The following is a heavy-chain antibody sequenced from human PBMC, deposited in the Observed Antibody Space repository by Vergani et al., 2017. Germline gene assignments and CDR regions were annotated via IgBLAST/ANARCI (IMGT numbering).Heavy chain of an antibody. V-gene: IGHV4-59*01. CDR3: ARVEAALVYYNYYMDV. CDR1: GGSISSYY. CDR2: IYYIGST. D-gene: IGHD2-15*01. J-gene: IGHJ6*03. Sequence: QVQLQESGPGLVKPSETLSLTCTVSGGSISSYYWSWIRQPPGKGLEYIGYIYYIGSTNYNPSLKSRVTISVDTSKNEFSLKLSSVTAADTAVYYCARVEAALVYYNYYMDVWGKGTTVTVSS.